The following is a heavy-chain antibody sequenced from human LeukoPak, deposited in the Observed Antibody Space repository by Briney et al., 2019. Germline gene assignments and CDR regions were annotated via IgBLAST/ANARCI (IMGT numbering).Heavy chain of an antibody. CDR1: GASISSYY. Sequence: SETLSLTCTVSGASISSYYWSCIRQPAGRGLEWIGRIYTSGSTNYNPSLKSRVTMSVDTSKNQFSLKLSSVTAADTAVYYCARVVEATYDAFDMWGQGTMVTVSS. D-gene: IGHD1-26*01. V-gene: IGHV4-4*07. J-gene: IGHJ3*02. CDR2: IYTSGST. CDR3: ARVVEATYDAFDM.